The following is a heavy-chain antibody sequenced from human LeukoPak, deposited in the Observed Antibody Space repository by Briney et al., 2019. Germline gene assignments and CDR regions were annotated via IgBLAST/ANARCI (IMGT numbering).Heavy chain of an antibody. CDR1: GFTLSNYW. CDR3: AGSSGWLFDY. J-gene: IGHJ4*02. V-gene: IGHV3-7*01. CDR2: MKEDGSQI. D-gene: IGHD6-19*01. Sequence: GGSLRLSCAGTGFTLSNYWMNWVRQAPGKGLEWVANMKEDGSQIYYVDSVKGRFTISRDNAKNSVYLQMNSLRAEDTAVYYCAGSSGWLFDYWGQGTLVAVSS.